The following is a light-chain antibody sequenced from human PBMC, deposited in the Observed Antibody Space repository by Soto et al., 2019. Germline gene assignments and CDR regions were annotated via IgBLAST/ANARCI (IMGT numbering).Light chain of an antibody. J-gene: IGLJ1*01. Sequence: QSALAQPASVSGSPGQSITISCTGSSRDVVAYNYVSWYQQRPGKAPKLMIYEVSNRPSGVSNRFSGSKSGNTASLTISGLQAEDEADYYCSSYTSSISLVFXTGTKVTVL. CDR2: EVS. CDR1: SRDVVAYNY. V-gene: IGLV2-14*01. CDR3: SSYTSSISLV.